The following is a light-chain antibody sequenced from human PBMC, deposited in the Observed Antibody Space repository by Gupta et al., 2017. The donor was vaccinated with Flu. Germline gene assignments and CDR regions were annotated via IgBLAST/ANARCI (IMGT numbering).Light chain of an antibody. J-gene: IGKJ1*01. V-gene: IGKV1-39*01. CDR1: QSIALH. Sequence: PSALSASVGDRVAITCRASQSIALHVNWYQQKPGKAPHLLIHSASALHTGVPSRFNGSGAWSEFTLTINSLQPEDSATYYCQQTYTTPRTFGQGTKLEIK. CDR2: SAS. CDR3: QQTYTTPRT.